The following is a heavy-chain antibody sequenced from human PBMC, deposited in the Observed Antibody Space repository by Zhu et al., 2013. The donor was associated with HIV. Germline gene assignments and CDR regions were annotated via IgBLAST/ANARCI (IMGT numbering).Heavy chain of an antibody. D-gene: IGHD6-19*01. CDR1: GYSFSNYW. Sequence: VQLVQSGAEVKKPGESLKIPCKGSGYSFSNYWIGWVRQMPGKGLEWMGSIYPDDSYIRYSPSFQGQVTVSADRSISTAYLQWSTLKASDTAIYYCARLEGSGWFHSWSFDLWGRGTLVTVSS. J-gene: IGHJ2*01. CDR3: ARLEGSGWFHSWSFDL. V-gene: IGHV5-51*01. CDR2: IYPDDSYI.